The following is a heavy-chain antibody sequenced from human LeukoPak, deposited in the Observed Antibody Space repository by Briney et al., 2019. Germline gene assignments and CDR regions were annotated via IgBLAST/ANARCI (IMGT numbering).Heavy chain of an antibody. D-gene: IGHD3-10*01. CDR3: ARGDYYGSGSYSD. V-gene: IGHV1-24*01. CDR2: FDPEDGET. J-gene: IGHJ4*02. Sequence: ASVKVSCKVSGYTLTELSMHWVRQAPGKGLEWMGGFDPEDGETIYAQKFQGRVTMTRDMSTSTVYMELSSLRSEDTAVYYCARGDYYGSGSYSDWGQGTLVTVSS. CDR1: GYTLTELS.